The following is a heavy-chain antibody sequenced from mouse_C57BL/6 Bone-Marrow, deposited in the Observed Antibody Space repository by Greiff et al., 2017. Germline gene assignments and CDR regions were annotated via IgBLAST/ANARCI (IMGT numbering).Heavy chain of an antibody. Sequence: VKLVESGAELVKPGASVKLSCKASGYTFTEYTIPWVKQRSGQGLEWIGWFYPGSGSIKYNEKFKDKATLTADKSSSTVYMELSRLTSEDSAVYVCARHGRQLRLGDWFAYWGQGTLVTVSA. V-gene: IGHV1-62-2*01. J-gene: IGHJ3*01. CDR3: ARHGRQLRLGDWFAY. D-gene: IGHD3-2*02. CDR1: GYTFTEYT. CDR2: FYPGSGSI.